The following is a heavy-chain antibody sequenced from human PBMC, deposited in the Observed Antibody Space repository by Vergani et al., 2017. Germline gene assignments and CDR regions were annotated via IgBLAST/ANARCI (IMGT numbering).Heavy chain of an antibody. CDR3: AREGLGGSYYEPSGDY. Sequence: QVQLVQSGAEVKKPGSSVKVSCKASGGTFSSYAISWVRQAPGQGLEWMGGIIPIFGTANYAQKFQGRVTITADESTSTAYMELSSLRSDDTAVYYCAREGLGGSYYEPSGDYWGQGTLVTVSS. CDR2: IIPIFGTA. J-gene: IGHJ4*02. D-gene: IGHD1-26*01. CDR1: GGTFSSYA. V-gene: IGHV1-69*01.